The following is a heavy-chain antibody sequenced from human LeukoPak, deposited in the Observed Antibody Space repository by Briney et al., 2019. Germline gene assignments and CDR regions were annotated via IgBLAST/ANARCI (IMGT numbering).Heavy chain of an antibody. Sequence: RASVRVSCKASGYTFNNYGISWVRQAPGQGLEWMGWVTSYNGDTNYAQRFQGRVTMSTDTPTSTVYMDLRSLRFDDTAIYYCAKDWHILTGRNCFDPWGQGTLVTVSS. CDR1: GYTFNNYG. CDR2: VTSYNGDT. D-gene: IGHD3-9*01. J-gene: IGHJ5*02. CDR3: AKDWHILTGRNCFDP. V-gene: IGHV1-18*01.